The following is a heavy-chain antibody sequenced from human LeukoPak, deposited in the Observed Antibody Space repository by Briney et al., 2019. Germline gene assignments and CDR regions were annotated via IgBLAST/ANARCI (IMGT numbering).Heavy chain of an antibody. D-gene: IGHD2-2*01. J-gene: IGHJ4*02. CDR3: AKGPCGSTSCPYYFDY. CDR2: ISWDGGST. V-gene: IGHV3-43D*04. Sequence: GGSLRLSCAASGFTFDDYGMHWVRHAPGKGLEWVSLISWDGGSTYYADSVKGRFTISRDNSKNSLYLQMNSLRAEDTALYYCAKGPCGSTSCPYYFDYWGQGTPVTVSS. CDR1: GFTFDDYG.